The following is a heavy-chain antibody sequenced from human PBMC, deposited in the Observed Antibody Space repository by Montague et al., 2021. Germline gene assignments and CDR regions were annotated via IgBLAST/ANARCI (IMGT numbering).Heavy chain of an antibody. D-gene: IGHD4-17*01. CDR1: GSPFSSYA. J-gene: IGHJ5*02. CDR3: TKDQDDYGDYVDWVDT. V-gene: IGHV3-23*01. Sequence: SLRLSCAASGSPFSSYAMSWVRQAPGKGLKWVSSITSGGSTYYADSVTGRFTISRDNSTNTLYLQMNSLRAEDTAVYYCTKDQDDYGDYVDWVDTWGQGTLVTVSS. CDR2: ITSGGST.